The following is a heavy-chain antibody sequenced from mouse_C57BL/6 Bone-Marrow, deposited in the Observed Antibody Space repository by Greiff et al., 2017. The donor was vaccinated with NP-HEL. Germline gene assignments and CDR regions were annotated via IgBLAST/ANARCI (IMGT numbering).Heavy chain of an antibody. V-gene: IGHV1-75*01. CDR2: IFPGSGST. D-gene: IGHD1-1*01. CDR1: GYTFTDYY. J-gene: IGHJ1*03. Sequence: QVQLKQSGPELVKPGASVKISCKASGYTFTDYYINWVKQRPGQGLEWIGWIFPGSGSTYYNEKFKGKATLTVDKSSSTAYMLLSSLTSEDSAVYFCARLYYGSSHWYFDVWGTGTTVTVSS. CDR3: ARLYYGSSHWYFDV.